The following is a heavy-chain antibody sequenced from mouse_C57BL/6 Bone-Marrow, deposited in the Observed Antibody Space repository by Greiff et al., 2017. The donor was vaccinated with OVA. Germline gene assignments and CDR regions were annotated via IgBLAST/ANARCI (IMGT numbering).Heavy chain of an antibody. CDR1: GYTFTSYG. V-gene: IGHV1-81*01. D-gene: IGHD1-1*01. CDR3: ARSHYGSSCYYAMDY. Sequence: VQRVESGAELARPGASVKLSCKASGYTFTSYGISWVKQRTGQGLEWIGEIYPRSGNTYYNEKIKGKATLTADKSSSTAYIELRSLTSEDSAVYFCARSHYGSSCYYAMDYWGQGTSVTVSS. J-gene: IGHJ4*01. CDR2: IYPRSGNT.